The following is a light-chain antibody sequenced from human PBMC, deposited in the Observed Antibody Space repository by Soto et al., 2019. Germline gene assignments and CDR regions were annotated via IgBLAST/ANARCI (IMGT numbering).Light chain of an antibody. CDR3: SSYTTSSTHWV. CDR2: EVS. J-gene: IGLJ3*02. CDR1: SSDVGGYNY. V-gene: IGLV2-14*01. Sequence: QYALTQPASVSGSPGQSITISCTGTSSDVGGYNYVSWYQQHPGKAPKLMIYEVSNRPSGVSNRFSGSKSGNTASLTISGLQAEDEADYYCSSYTTSSTHWVFGGGTKLTAL.